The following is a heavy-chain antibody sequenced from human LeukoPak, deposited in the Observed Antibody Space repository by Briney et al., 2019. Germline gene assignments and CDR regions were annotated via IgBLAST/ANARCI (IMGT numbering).Heavy chain of an antibody. CDR3: ARRRGEGDAAHDCSGGSCYSNYYYYMDV. Sequence: SETLSLTCAVYGGSFSGYYWGWIRQPPGKGLEWIGSIYYSGSTYYNPSLKSRVTISVDTSKNQFSLKLSSVTAADTAVYYCARRRGEGDAAHDCSGGSCYSNYYYYMDVWGKGTTVTVSS. CDR2: IYYSGST. CDR1: GGSFSGYY. V-gene: IGHV4-34*01. D-gene: IGHD2-15*01. J-gene: IGHJ6*03.